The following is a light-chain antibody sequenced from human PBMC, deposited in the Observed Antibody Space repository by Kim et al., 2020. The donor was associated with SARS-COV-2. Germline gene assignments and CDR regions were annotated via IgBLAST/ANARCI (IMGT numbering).Light chain of an antibody. CDR1: KCGDNF. CDR2: RDT. Sequence: VSPSQTRRSTRTGDKCGDNFASWYQQNPGQSPVLVIYRDTERPSETPELFSGSNSGNTAPLTISGTQTIDEAAYYCQTWDSRTVVFGGGTQLTVL. J-gene: IGLJ2*01. V-gene: IGLV3-1*01. CDR3: QTWDSRTVV.